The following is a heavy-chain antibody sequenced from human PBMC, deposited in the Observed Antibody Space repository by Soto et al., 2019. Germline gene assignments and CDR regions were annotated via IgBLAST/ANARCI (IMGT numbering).Heavy chain of an antibody. CDR3: ARYLELRDGNISHLDY. D-gene: IGHD3-10*01. CDR2: IMPIIGTA. V-gene: IGHV1-69*01. Sequence: QVHLVQSGAEVKKPGASVKVSCKASGGTFSSHVFNWVRQAPEQGLEWMGGIMPIIGTANYAQKFQGRVTITADESTSTAYMELSSLRSEDTAVYDCARYLELRDGNISHLDYWGQGTLVTVSS. CDR1: GGTFSSHV. J-gene: IGHJ4*02.